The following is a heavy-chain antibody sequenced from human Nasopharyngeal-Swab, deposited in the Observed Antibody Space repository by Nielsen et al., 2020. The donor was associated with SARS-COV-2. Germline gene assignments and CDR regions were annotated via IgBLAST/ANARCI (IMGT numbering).Heavy chain of an antibody. D-gene: IGHD6-19*01. V-gene: IGHV5-51*01. CDR1: GYSFTSYW. J-gene: IGHJ6*03. CDR2: IYPGDSDT. CDR3: ARQGAVAGYYYYYMDV. Sequence: KVSCKGSGYSFTSYWIGWVRQMPGKGLEWMGIIYPGDSDTRYSPSFQGQVTISADKSISTAYLQWSSLKASDTAMYYCARQGAVAGYYYYYMDVWGKGTTVTASS.